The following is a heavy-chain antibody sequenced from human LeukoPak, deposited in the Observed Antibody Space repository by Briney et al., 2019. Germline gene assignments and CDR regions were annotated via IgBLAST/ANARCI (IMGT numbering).Heavy chain of an antibody. D-gene: IGHD3-10*01. CDR2: ISWNSGSI. CDR3: ARDVTMVRGGPAFDY. J-gene: IGHJ4*02. CDR1: GFTFDDYA. V-gene: IGHV3-9*01. Sequence: PGRSLRLSCAASGFTFDDYAMHWVRQAPGKGLEWVSGISWNSGSIGYADSVKGRFTISRDNAKNSLYLQMNSLRAEDTAVYYCARDVTMVRGGPAFDYWGQGTLVTVSS.